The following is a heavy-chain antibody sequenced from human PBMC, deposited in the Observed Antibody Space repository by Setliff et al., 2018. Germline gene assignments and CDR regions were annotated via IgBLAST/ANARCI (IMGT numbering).Heavy chain of an antibody. CDR1: GYTFTGYY. V-gene: IGHV1-2*04. CDR2: INPNSGGT. CDR3: ARSGWLREYYFDY. J-gene: IGHJ4*02. Sequence: ASVKVSCKASGYTFTGYYMHWVRQAPGQGLEWMGWINPNSGGTNYAQKFQGWVTMTRDTSISTAYMALSRLRSDDTAVYYCARSGWLREYYFDYWGQGTLVTVSS. D-gene: IGHD5-12*01.